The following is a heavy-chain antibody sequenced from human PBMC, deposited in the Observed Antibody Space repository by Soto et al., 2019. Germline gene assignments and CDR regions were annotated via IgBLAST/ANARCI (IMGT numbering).Heavy chain of an antibody. CDR1: GFSFSTSGLG. D-gene: IGHD1-26*01. J-gene: IGHJ3*01. CDR2: IYWDDDK. CDR3: AQELGLTPPKRPDAFDV. Sequence: QITLKESGPTLVQPTQTLTLTCTFSGFSFSTSGLGVAWIRQPPGKALEWLALIYWDDDKRYSPSLKNRLTIAKGTSKNQVVLTMTNLDPVDTATYYCAQELGLTPPKRPDAFDVWGLGTVVTVSS. V-gene: IGHV2-5*02.